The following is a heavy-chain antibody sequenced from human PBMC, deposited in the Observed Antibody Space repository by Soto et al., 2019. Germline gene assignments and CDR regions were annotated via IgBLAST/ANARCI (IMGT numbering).Heavy chain of an antibody. J-gene: IGHJ6*02. CDR3: AGPLSIAAAGTYYYYGMDV. CDR1: GGTFSSYA. CDR2: IIPIFGTA. V-gene: IGHV1-69*13. D-gene: IGHD6-13*01. Sequence: ASVKVSCKASGGTFSSYAISWVRQAPGQGLEWMGGIIPIFGTANYAQKFQGRVTITADESTSTAYMELSSLRSEDTAVYYCAGPLSIAAAGTYYYYGMDVWGQGTTVTVS.